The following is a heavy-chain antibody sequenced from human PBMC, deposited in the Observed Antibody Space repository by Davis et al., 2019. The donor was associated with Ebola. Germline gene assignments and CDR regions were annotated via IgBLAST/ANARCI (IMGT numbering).Heavy chain of an antibody. J-gene: IGHJ6*04. D-gene: IGHD3-10*01. CDR1: GYTFTSYA. Sequence: AASVKVSCKASGYTFTSYAMNWVRQAPGQGLEWMGWINTNTGNPTYAQGFTGRFVFSLDTSVSTAYLQISSLKAEDTAVYYCARDQGGYYYGSGSYSYGMDVWGKGTTVTVSS. CDR3: ARDQGGYYYGSGSYSYGMDV. V-gene: IGHV7-4-1*02. CDR2: INTNTGNP.